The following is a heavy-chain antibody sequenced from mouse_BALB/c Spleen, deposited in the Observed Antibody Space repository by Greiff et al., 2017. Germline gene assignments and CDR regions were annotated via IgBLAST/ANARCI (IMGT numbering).Heavy chain of an antibody. V-gene: IGHV1-54*02. CDR3: ARAGGNYFDY. CDR1: GYAFTNYL. J-gene: IGHJ2*01. Sequence: QVQLKQSGAELVRPGTSVKVSCKASGYAFTNYLMEWVKQRPGQGLEWIGVINPGSGGTNYNEKFKGKATLTADKSSNTAYLQLSSLTSEDTAVYYCARAGGNYFDYWGQGTTLTVSS. CDR2: INPGSGGT.